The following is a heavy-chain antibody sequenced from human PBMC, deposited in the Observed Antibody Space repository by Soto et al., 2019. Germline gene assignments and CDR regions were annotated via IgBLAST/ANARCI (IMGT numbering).Heavy chain of an antibody. Sequence: PGGSLRLSCAASGFTFSSYSMNWVRQAPGKGLEWVSSISSSSSYIYYADSVKGRFTISRDNSKNTLYLQMNSLRAEDTAVYYCAKGIQAAAGYDAFDIWGQGTMVTVSS. CDR2: ISSSSSYI. J-gene: IGHJ3*02. D-gene: IGHD6-13*01. CDR3: AKGIQAAAGYDAFDI. V-gene: IGHV3-21*01. CDR1: GFTFSSYS.